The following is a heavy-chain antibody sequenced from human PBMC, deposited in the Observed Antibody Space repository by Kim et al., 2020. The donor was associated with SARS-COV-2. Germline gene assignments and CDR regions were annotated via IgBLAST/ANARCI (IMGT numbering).Heavy chain of an antibody. CDR3: TRGGSGWYIGAFDI. V-gene: IGHV3-49*03. CDR2: IRSKAYGGTT. J-gene: IGHJ3*02. Sequence: GGSLRLSCTASGFTFGDYAMSWFRQAPGKGLEWVGFIRSKAYGGTTEYAASVKGRFTISRDDSKSIAYLQMNSLKTEDTAVYYCTRGGSGWYIGAFDIWGQGTMVTVSS. D-gene: IGHD6-19*01. CDR1: GFTFGDYA.